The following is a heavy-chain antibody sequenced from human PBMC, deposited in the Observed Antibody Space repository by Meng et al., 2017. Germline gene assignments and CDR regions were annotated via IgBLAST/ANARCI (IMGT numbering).Heavy chain of an antibody. V-gene: IGHV4-61*01. CDR3: ARAPRYCSGGSCYHDAFDI. Sequence: SETLSPTCTVPGGSVSSGRYYWSWIRQPPGKGLEWIGYIYYSGSTNYNPSLKSRVPISVDTSKSQFSLKLSSVTAADTAVYYCARAPRYCSGGSCYHDAFDIWGQETMVTVSS. D-gene: IGHD2-15*01. CDR1: GGSVSSGRYY. J-gene: IGHJ3*02. CDR2: IYYSGST.